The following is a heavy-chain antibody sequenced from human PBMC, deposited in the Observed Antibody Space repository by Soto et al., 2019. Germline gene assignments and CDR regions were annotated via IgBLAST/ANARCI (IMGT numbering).Heavy chain of an antibody. Sequence: ASETLSLTCTVSGGSISSGDYYWSWIRQPPGKGLEWIGYIYYSGSTYSSPSLKSRVTISVDRSKNQFSLKLSSVTAADTAVYYCARTSIAARQFYFDYWGQGTLVTVSS. CDR2: IYYSGST. J-gene: IGHJ4*02. CDR3: ARTSIAARQFYFDY. CDR1: GGSISSGDYY. D-gene: IGHD6-6*01. V-gene: IGHV4-30-4*01.